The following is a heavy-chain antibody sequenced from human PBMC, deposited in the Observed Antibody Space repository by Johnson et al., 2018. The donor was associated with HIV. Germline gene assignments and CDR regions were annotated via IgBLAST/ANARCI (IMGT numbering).Heavy chain of an antibody. V-gene: IGHV3-66*01. CDR3: ARACRDGYTCDAFDI. D-gene: IGHD5-24*01. J-gene: IGHJ3*02. CDR1: EFTVNTNY. CDR2: IFSGGIT. Sequence: VQLVESGGGLVQPGGSLRLSCAASEFTVNTNYMTWVRQAPGKGLEWVSVIFSGGITYYADSVRGRFTISRDNSKNKLYLQMNSLRAEDTAVYYCARACRDGYTCDAFDIWGQGTMVTVSS.